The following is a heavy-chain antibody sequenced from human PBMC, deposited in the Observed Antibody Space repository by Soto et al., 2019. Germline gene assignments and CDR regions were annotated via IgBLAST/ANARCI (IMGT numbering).Heavy chain of an antibody. CDR1: GFTFSSYW. CDR3: ARHLPGTRTYGMDV. Sequence: GGSLRLSCAASGFTFSSYWMSWVRQAPGKGLEWVANIKQDGSEKYYVDSVKGRFTISRDNAKNSLYLQMNSLRAEDTAVYYCARHLPGTRTYGMDVWGQGTTVTVSS. V-gene: IGHV3-7*01. J-gene: IGHJ6*02. CDR2: IKQDGSEK. D-gene: IGHD1-1*01.